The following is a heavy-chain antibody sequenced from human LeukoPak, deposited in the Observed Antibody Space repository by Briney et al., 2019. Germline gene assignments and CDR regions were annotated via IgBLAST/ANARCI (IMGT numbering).Heavy chain of an antibody. D-gene: IGHD3-16*02. CDR1: GFTFSSYS. J-gene: IGHJ4*02. Sequence: AGGSLRLSCAASGFTFSSYSMNWVRQAPGKGLEWVSSISSSSSYIYYADSVKGRFTISRDNAKNSLYLQMNSLRAEDTALYYCARPGGGLRLGELSFMFDYWGQGTLVTVSS. CDR2: ISSSSSYI. V-gene: IGHV3-21*04. CDR3: ARPGGGLRLGELSFMFDY.